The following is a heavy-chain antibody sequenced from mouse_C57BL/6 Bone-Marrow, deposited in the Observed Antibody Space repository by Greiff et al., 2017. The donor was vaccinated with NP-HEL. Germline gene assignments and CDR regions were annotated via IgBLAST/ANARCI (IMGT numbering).Heavy chain of an antibody. V-gene: IGHV1-76*01. J-gene: IGHJ3*01. Sequence: QVQLKESGAELVRPGASVKLSCKASGYTFTDYYINWVKQRPGQGLEWIARIYPGSGNTYYNEKFKGKATLTAEKSSSTAYMQLSSLTSEDSAVYFCASPIYYDYDEGFAYWGQGTLVTVSA. CDR1: GYTFTDYY. CDR2: IYPGSGNT. CDR3: ASPIYYDYDEGFAY. D-gene: IGHD2-4*01.